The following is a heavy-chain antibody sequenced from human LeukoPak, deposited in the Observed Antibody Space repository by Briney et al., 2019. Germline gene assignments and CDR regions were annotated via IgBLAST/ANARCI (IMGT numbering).Heavy chain of an antibody. V-gene: IGHV4-61*02. CDR3: ARPGYSSSWYHY. J-gene: IGHJ4*02. CDR2: ISSSGST. Sequence: PSETLSLTWTVSGDSISSGDHYWSWIRQPSGKGREWIGRISSSGSTNYNPSLKSRVTISVDTSKNQFSLKLSSVTAADTAVYYCARPGYSSSWYHYWGQGTLVTVSS. D-gene: IGHD6-13*01. CDR1: GDSISSGDHY.